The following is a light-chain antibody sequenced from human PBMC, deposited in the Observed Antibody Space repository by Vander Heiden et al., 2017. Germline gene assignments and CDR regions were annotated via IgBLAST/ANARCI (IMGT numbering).Light chain of an antibody. Sequence: EIVLTQSPRTLPLSPGERATLSCRASQSVTSSYLAWYQQKPGQAPRLLIYGASSRATGSPDRFSGSGSGTDFTLTISRLEPEDFAVYYCQQYGSSLPTTFGQGTRLEIK. V-gene: IGKV3-20*01. CDR2: GAS. J-gene: IGKJ5*01. CDR3: QQYGSSLPTT. CDR1: QSVTSSY.